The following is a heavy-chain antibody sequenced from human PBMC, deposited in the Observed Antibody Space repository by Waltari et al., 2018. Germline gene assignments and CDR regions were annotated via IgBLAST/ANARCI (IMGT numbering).Heavy chain of an antibody. J-gene: IGHJ4*02. CDR3: ALMDFWSGSGY. D-gene: IGHD3-3*01. V-gene: IGHV1-2*06. CDR2: INPNSAGT. CDR1: GYTFTGYY. Sequence: QVQLVQSGAEVKKPGASVKVSCKASGYTFTGYYMHWVRQAPGQGLEWMGRINPNSAGTNYARKFQGRGTMTRDSSISTAYMELSSLRSDDTAVYSCALMDFWSGSGYWGQGTLVTVSS.